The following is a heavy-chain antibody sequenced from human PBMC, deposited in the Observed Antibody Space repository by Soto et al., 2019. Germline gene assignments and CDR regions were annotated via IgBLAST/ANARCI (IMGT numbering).Heavy chain of an antibody. Sequence: GWSVRLSCAAFGFTFSTSSRSWVRQAPGKGLEWISSIPGSGGGALYAGSVEGRFTVSRDNSKNTLYLQMNSLRAEDTAVYYCAKPDSFDNRGYRVFDHWGQGSLVTVSS. CDR2: IPGSGGGA. CDR3: AKPDSFDNRGYRVFDH. J-gene: IGHJ4*02. CDR1: GFTFSTSS. V-gene: IGHV3-23*01. D-gene: IGHD3-22*01.